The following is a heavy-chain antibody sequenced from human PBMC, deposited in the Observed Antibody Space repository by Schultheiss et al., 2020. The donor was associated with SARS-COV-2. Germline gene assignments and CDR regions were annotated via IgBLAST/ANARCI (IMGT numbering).Heavy chain of an antibody. Sequence: GGSLRLSCAGSEITFGNFWMHWVRQAPGKGLMWVARTNEDGTITNYADSVKGRFTISRDNAKKTLYLQMNSLRGDDTAVYYCARDDSSPEEWSMDVWGQGTTVTVSS. D-gene: IGHD3-3*01. CDR3: ARDDSSPEEWSMDV. CDR1: EITFGNFW. J-gene: IGHJ6*02. V-gene: IGHV3-74*01. CDR2: TNEDGTIT.